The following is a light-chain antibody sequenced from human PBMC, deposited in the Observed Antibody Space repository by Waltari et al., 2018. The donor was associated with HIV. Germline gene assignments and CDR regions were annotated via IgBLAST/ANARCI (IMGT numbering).Light chain of an antibody. CDR2: DVT. J-gene: IGLJ2*01. CDR3: SSYAGSNNLI. V-gene: IGLV2-8*01. Sequence: QSALTQPLSASGSPGQSVTISCNGTSSDVGGYDYVSWYQQHPGKAPKLMLYDVTKRPSGGPDRFSGSKSGSTASLTLSGLQAEDEADYYCSSYAGSNNLIFGGGTKLTVL. CDR1: SSDVGGYDY.